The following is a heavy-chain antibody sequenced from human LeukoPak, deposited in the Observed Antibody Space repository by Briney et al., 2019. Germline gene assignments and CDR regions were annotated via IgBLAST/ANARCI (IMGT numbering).Heavy chain of an antibody. J-gene: IGHJ4*02. CDR3: AREDYGDYWTYFDY. D-gene: IGHD4-17*01. CDR2: IYTSGST. V-gene: IGHV4-61*02. Sequence: PSETLSLTCTVSGGSISSGSYYWSWIRQPAGKGLEWIGRIYTSGSTNYNPSLKSRVTISVDTSKNQFSLKLSSVTAADTAVYYCAREDYGDYWTYFDYWGRGTLVTVSS. CDR1: GGSISSGSYY.